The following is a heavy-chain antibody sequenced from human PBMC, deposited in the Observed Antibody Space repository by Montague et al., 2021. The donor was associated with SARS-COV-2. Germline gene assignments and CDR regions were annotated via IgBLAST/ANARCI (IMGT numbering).Heavy chain of an antibody. CDR1: GGSISSSSYY. CDR2: IYYSGST. Sequence: SETLSLTCTVSGGSISSSSYYWGWIRQHPGKGLEWIGSIYYSGSTYYNPSLKSRVTISVDTSKNQLSLKLSSVTAADTAVYYCARVPTSCYTDRKAVAATHDAFDIWGQGTLVTVSS. J-gene: IGHJ3*02. D-gene: IGHD2-15*01. V-gene: IGHV4-39*01. CDR3: ARVPTSCYTDRKAVAATHDAFDI.